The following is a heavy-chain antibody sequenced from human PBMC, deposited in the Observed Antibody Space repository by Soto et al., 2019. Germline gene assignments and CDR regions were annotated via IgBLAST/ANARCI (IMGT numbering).Heavy chain of an antibody. D-gene: IGHD6-13*01. CDR3: ATGRFIAAAGPPRFDY. CDR2: VIPIFGTA. Sequence: SVKVSCTASGGPFSSYAISWVRQAPGQGLEWMGGVIPIFGTANYAQKFQGRVTITADESTSTAYMELSSLRSEDTAVYYCATGRFIAAAGPPRFDYWGQGTLVTVSS. V-gene: IGHV1-69*13. CDR1: GGPFSSYA. J-gene: IGHJ4*02.